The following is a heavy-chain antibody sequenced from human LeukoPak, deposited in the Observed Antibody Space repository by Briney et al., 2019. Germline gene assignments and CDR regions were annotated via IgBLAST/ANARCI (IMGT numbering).Heavy chain of an antibody. CDR3: ARGPITMIDVGADSFDP. J-gene: IGHJ5*02. V-gene: IGHV1-69*02. CDR1: GDTFTSDT. D-gene: IGHD3-22*01. CDR2: IIPIFGIA. Sequence: SVKLSCNASGDTFTSDTIRWVRDGPGQRIEWMGRIIPIFGIANYAQKFQGRVTITVDKSTSTAYTELSSLRSEDTAVYYCARGPITMIDVGADSFDPGGQGTLVTVSS.